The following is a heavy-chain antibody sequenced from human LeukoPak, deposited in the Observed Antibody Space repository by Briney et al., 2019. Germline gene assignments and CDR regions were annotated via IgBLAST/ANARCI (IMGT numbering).Heavy chain of an antibody. CDR3: ARRPAGTRTFDY. V-gene: IGHV5-51*01. CDR1: GCSSTSYY. CDR2: IYGADYTT. J-gene: IGHJ4*02. Sequence: GASLQIFCKGSGCSSTSYYIGCLRQKPAKGGEWMGVIYGADYTTIYNPPFHGQITISADKSISNAYLQWSSLKASDTAVYYCARRPAGTRTFDYWGEGALVTVSS. D-gene: IGHD1-7*01.